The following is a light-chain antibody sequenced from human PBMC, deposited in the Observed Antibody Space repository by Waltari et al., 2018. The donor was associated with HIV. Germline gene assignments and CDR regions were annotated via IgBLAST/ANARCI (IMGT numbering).Light chain of an antibody. CDR2: VKKDGSH. V-gene: IGLV4-69*01. J-gene: IGLJ2*01. Sequence: QLILTQSPPASAPLRASDKPPCTPSSGHSNYDIEWHPHQPGKSPRFLMKVKKDGSHIKGDGIPDRFSGSSSGAERYLTISGLQSEDESDYYCQTWATGIQIFGGGTKLTVL. CDR3: QTWATGIQI. CDR1: SGHSNYD.